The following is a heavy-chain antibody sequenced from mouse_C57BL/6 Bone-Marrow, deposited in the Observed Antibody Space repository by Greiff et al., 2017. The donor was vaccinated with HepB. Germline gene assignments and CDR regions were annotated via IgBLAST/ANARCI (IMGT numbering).Heavy chain of an antibody. CDR2: ISGGGGNT. Sequence: EVQRVESGGGLVKPGGSLKLSCAASGFTFSSYTMSWVRQTPEKRLEWVATISGGGGNTYYPDSVKGRFTISRDNAKNTLYLQMSSLRSEDTALYYCARFITTAYYFDYWGQGTTLTVSS. CDR3: ARFITTAYYFDY. V-gene: IGHV5-9*01. D-gene: IGHD1-1*01. J-gene: IGHJ2*01. CDR1: GFTFSSYT.